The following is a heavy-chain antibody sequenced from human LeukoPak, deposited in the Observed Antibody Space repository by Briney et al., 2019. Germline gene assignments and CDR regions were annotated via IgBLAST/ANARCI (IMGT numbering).Heavy chain of an antibody. J-gene: IGHJ4*02. CDR3: ARCLHDYGCLGYFDY. CDR1: GDRVSSNSAA. Sequence: SQILSLTCVISGDRVSSNSAAWTWIRQSPSRGVEGLGRTYYWSKGYFVYAVSVKSRIIINRDTPKTESSLQLTSVPPEDTAVYSCARCLHDYGCLGYFDYWGQGTLVTVSS. CDR2: TYYWSKGYF. V-gene: IGHV6-1*01. D-gene: IGHD4/OR15-4a*01.